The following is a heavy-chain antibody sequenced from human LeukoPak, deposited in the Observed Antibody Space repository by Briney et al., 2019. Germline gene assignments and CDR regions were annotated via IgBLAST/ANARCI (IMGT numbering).Heavy chain of an antibody. CDR3: ARRSDSSGYLDY. J-gene: IGHJ4*02. CDR2: IYHSGST. Sequence: SETLSLTCAVSGYSTSSGYYWGWIRQPPGKGLEWIGSIYHSGSTYYNPSLKSRVTISVDTSKNQFSLKLSSVTAADTAVYYCARRSDSSGYLDYWGQGTLVTVSS. V-gene: IGHV4-38-2*01. D-gene: IGHD3-22*01. CDR1: GYSTSSGYY.